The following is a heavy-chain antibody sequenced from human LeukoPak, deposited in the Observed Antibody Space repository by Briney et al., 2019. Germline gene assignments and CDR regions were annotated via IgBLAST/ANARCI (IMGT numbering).Heavy chain of an antibody. CDR2: FDPEDGET. D-gene: IGHD3-9*01. J-gene: IGHJ3*02. Sequence: ASVKVSCKVSGYTLTELSMHWVRQAPGKGLEWMGGFDPEDGETIYAQKFQGRVTMTEDTSTDTAYMELSSLRSEDTAVYYCAAPSLNDILTGPSGAFDIWGQGTMVTVSS. V-gene: IGHV1-24*01. CDR3: AAPSLNDILTGPSGAFDI. CDR1: GYTLTELS.